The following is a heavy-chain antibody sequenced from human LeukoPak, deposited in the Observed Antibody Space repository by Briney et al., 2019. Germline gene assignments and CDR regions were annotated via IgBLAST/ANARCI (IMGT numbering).Heavy chain of an antibody. V-gene: IGHV3-30-3*01. CDR3: ARERGGYDSSGYYWGAFDI. Sequence: GGSLRLSCAASGFTFSSYAMHWVRQAPGKGLEWVAVISYDGSNKYYADSVKGRFTISRDNSKNTLYLQMNSLRAEDTAVYYCARERGGYDSSGYYWGAFDIWGQGTMVTVSS. CDR2: ISYDGSNK. CDR1: GFTFSSYA. D-gene: IGHD3-22*01. J-gene: IGHJ3*02.